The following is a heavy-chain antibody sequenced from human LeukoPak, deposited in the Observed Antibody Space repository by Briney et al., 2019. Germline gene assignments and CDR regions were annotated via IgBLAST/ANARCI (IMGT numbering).Heavy chain of an antibody. CDR2: IWYDGSNK. CDR1: GFTFSSYA. D-gene: IGHD1-7*01. Sequence: GGSLRLSCAASGFTFSSYAMHWVRQAPGKGLEWVAVIWYDGSNKYYADSVKGRFTISRDNSKNTLYLQMNSLRAEDTAVYYCARDRTIVGLDYWGQGTLVTVSS. J-gene: IGHJ4*02. V-gene: IGHV3-33*08. CDR3: ARDRTIVGLDY.